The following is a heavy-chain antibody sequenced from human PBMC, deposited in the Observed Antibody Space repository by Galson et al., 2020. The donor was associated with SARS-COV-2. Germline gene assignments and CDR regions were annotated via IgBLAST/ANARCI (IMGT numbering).Heavy chain of an antibody. V-gene: IGHV4-39*01. CDR2: VYYSGNT. Sequence: SETLSLTCTVSGGSVRSGTYYWGWIRQPPGKGLEWIGSVYYSGNTYYNPSLKSRVAISIDTSKNQFSLKLNSVTAADTGVYYCASLRFDNWNDGYYFDYWGHGSLVTVSS. J-gene: IGHJ4*01. CDR3: ASLRFDNWNDGYYFDY. CDR1: GGSVRSGTYY. D-gene: IGHD1-20*01.